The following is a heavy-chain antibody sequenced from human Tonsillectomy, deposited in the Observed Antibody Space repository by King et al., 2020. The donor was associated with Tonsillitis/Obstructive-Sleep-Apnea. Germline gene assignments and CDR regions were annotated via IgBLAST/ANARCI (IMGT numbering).Heavy chain of an antibody. V-gene: IGHV3-23*04. J-gene: IGHJ4*02. CDR3: AKPADDY. CDR2: ITGSGDTT. Sequence: VQLVESGGGLVQPGGSLRLSCAASGFTFSSHSMNWVRQAPGKGLEWVSSITGSGDTTYYADSVKDRFTISRDNSKNTLYLQLKSLRAEDTAVYYCAKPADDYWGQGTLVTVSS. CDR1: GFTFSSHS.